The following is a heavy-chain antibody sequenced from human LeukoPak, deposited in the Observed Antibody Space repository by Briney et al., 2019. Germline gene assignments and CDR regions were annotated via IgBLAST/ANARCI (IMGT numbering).Heavy chain of an antibody. CDR3: ARVEVILYYFDY. D-gene: IGHD3-16*01. CDR2: IYSGGST. CDR1: GFTFSDYY. Sequence: GGSLRLSCAASGFTFSDYYMSWVRQAPGKGLEWVSVIYSGGSTYYADSVRGRFTISRDNSKNTLYLQMNSLRAEDTAVYYCARVEVILYYFDYWGQGTLVTVSS. J-gene: IGHJ4*02. V-gene: IGHV3-66*01.